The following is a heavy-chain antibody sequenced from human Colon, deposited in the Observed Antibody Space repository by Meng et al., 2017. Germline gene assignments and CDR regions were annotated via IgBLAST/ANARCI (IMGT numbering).Heavy chain of an antibody. D-gene: IGHD2-15*01. V-gene: IGHV1-18*01. CDR3: ARTPMRRGIEYFQH. CDR1: CFTFASFV. CDR2: ISGYNGNT. J-gene: IGHJ1*01. Sequence: QVHLGKSGPVAYNPGSSVKVSLKPPCFTFASFVFSWVRQAPGPGLEWMGWISGYNGNTNYAQKVQDRVTMTTDTSTTTAYMELRSLRSDDTAVYYCARTPMRRGIEYFQHWGQGTLVTVSS.